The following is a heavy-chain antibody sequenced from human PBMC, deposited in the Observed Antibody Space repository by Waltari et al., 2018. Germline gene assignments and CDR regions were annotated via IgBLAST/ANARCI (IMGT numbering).Heavy chain of an antibody. V-gene: IGHV1-18*04. D-gene: IGHD3-3*01. CDR1: GYTFTSYG. J-gene: IGHJ4*02. CDR2: ISAYNGYT. Sequence: QVQLVQSGAEVKKPGASVNVSCKASGYTFTSYGINWVRQAPGQGLEWMGWISAYNGYTNYAQKVQGRVTMTTDTSTSTAYMELRSLRSDDTAVYYCARVGDDFWSGYFDYWGQGTLVTVSS. CDR3: ARVGDDFWSGYFDY.